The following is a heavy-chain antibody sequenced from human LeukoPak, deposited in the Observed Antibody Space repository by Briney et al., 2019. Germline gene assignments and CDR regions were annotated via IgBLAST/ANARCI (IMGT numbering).Heavy chain of an antibody. CDR3: ASVVTAINY. V-gene: IGHV4-59*12. J-gene: IGHJ4*02. D-gene: IGHD2-21*02. Sequence: SETLSLTCTVSGGSISSYYWSWIRQPPGKGLEWIGYIYYSGSTYYNPSLKSRVTISVDTSKNQFSLKLSSVTAADTAVYYCASVVTAINYWGQGTLVTVSS. CDR1: GGSISSYY. CDR2: IYYSGST.